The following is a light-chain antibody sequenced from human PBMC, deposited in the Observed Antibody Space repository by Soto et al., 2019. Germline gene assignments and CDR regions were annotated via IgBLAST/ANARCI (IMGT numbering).Light chain of an antibody. CDR3: HIGGTGFRV. Sequence: QSVLTQSPSASASLGASVKLTCTLTSEHKGYAIAWHQQQPEQGPRYLLMVNSDGSHTSGDAIRDCFSGSSSGVERDLAIPSLQYEEEDDYYCHIGGTGFRVFGEGTKLTVL. J-gene: IGLJ2*01. CDR2: VNSDGSH. V-gene: IGLV4-69*01. CDR1: SEHKGYA.